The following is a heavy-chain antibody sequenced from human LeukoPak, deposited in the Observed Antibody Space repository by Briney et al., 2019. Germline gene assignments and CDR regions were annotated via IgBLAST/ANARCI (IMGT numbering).Heavy chain of an antibody. Sequence: GGSLRLSCAASGFTFSDYYMSWIRQAPGKGLEWVSYISSDSKYIFYADSLKGRFTISRDNAKNSLYLQIISLRAEDTAVYYCARVAFGLYVMDVWGQGTTVTVSS. J-gene: IGHJ6*02. CDR3: ARVAFGLYVMDV. CDR1: GFTFSDYY. CDR2: ISSDSKYI. D-gene: IGHD3/OR15-3a*01. V-gene: IGHV3-11*06.